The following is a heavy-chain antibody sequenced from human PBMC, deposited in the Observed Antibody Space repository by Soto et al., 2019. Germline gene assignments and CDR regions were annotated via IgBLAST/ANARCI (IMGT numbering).Heavy chain of an antibody. CDR1: GGSISSGGYY. J-gene: IGHJ2*01. CDR2: IYYSGST. CDR3: ARGRTAVGYFDL. V-gene: IGHV4-31*03. D-gene: IGHD6-13*01. Sequence: QVQLQESGPGLVKPSQTLSLTCTVSGGSISSGGYYWSWIRQYPGKGLEWIGYIYYSGSTYYNPSLKSRVTISVDTSKNQFSLKLSSVTAADTAVYYCARGRTAVGYFDLWGRGTLVTVSS.